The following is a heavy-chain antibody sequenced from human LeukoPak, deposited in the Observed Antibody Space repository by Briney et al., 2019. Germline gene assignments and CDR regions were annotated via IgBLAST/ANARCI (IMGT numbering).Heavy chain of an antibody. Sequence: SVKVSCKASGGTFSSYAISWVRRAPGQGLEWMGGIIPIFGTANYAQKFQGRVTITADESTSTAYMELSSLRSEDTAVYYCARLDRDGYNYDVDYWGQGTLVTVSS. CDR2: IIPIFGTA. CDR3: ARLDRDGYNYDVDY. D-gene: IGHD5-24*01. V-gene: IGHV1-69*13. CDR1: GGTFSSYA. J-gene: IGHJ4*02.